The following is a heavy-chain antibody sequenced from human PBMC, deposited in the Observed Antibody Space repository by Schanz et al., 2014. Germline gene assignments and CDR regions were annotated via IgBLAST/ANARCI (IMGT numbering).Heavy chain of an antibody. D-gene: IGHD3-16*01. V-gene: IGHV1-46*03. Sequence: QVHLVQSGAEVHKPGASLKISCKASGYPFTNFFLHWVRQAPGQGLEWMGIINPIGGSTTYAQKLRGVVTLTTGATPDIAYLELTRLRSDDASADYCSTGSPENMILGELDYWGQGTLVTVSS. J-gene: IGHJ4*02. CDR3: STGSPENMILGELDY. CDR2: INPIGGST. CDR1: GYPFTNFF.